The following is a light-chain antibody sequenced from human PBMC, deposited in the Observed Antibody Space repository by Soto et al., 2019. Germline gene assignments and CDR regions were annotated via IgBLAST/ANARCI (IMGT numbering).Light chain of an antibody. CDR3: SSYAGTPFV. CDR2: EVN. CDR1: SSDVGRYNY. J-gene: IGLJ7*01. V-gene: IGLV2-8*01. Sequence: QSVLTQPPSASGSPGQSVTISCTGTSSDVGRYNYVSWYQQHPGKAPKLMISEVNKRASGVPDRFSGSKSGNTASLTVSGLQAEDEADYYCSSYAGTPFVFGTGTPLTVL.